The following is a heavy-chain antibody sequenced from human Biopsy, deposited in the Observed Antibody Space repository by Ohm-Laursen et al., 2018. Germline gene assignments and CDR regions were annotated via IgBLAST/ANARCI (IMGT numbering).Heavy chain of an antibody. CDR2: IIPMFGTT. Sequence: SSVKVSCKSSRVTFSSYAVSWVRQAPGQGLEWMGGIIPMFGTTNYAQKFQGRVTITADKSTSTAHLDLSSLRSEDTAVYYCATRVTPVTTLYYYAMDVWGQGTTVTVSS. CDR3: ATRVTPVTTLYYYAMDV. V-gene: IGHV1-69*06. D-gene: IGHD4-17*01. J-gene: IGHJ6*02. CDR1: RVTFSSYA.